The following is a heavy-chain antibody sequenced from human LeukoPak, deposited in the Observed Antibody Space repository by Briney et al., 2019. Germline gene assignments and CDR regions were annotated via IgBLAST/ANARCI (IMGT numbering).Heavy chain of an antibody. Sequence: ASVKVSCKASGYTFTGYYMHWVRQAPGQGLEWMGWINPNSGGTNYAQKFQGRVTMTRDTSISTAYMELSRLRSDDTAVYYCARDSIVLMVYAMPNWFDPWGQGTLVTVSS. CDR2: INPNSGGT. D-gene: IGHD2-8*01. V-gene: IGHV1-2*02. J-gene: IGHJ5*02. CDR3: ARDSIVLMVYAMPNWFDP. CDR1: GYTFTGYY.